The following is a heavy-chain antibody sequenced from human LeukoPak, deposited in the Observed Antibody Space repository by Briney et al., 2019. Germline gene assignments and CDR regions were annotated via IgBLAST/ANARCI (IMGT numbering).Heavy chain of an antibody. V-gene: IGHV3-48*03. Sequence: GGSLRLSCAASGFTFSSYEMNWVRQAPGKGLEWVSHISGSGSYIYYADSVKGRFTISRDNAKNSLYLQMNSLRAEDTAVYYCARSAVTAVWGQGTLVTVSS. CDR1: GFTFSSYE. CDR2: ISGSGSYI. J-gene: IGHJ4*02. CDR3: ARSAVTAV. D-gene: IGHD4-17*01.